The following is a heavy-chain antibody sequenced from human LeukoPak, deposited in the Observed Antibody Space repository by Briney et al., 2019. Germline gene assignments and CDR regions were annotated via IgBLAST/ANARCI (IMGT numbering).Heavy chain of an antibody. CDR1: GGSIRGYY. Sequence: PSETLSLTCTVSGGSIRGYYWSWIRQPAGGGLDWVGRIFTSGSTNYNPSLKSRVTMSVDTSRNQFSLRLNSVTAADTALYYCARDLGLSLDYWDQGILVTVSS. CDR2: IFTSGST. V-gene: IGHV4-4*07. D-gene: IGHD3-16*01. J-gene: IGHJ4*02. CDR3: ARDLGLSLDY.